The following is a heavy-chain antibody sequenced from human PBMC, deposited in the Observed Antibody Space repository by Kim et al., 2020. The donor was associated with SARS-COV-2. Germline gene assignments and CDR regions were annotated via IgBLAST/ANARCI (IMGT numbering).Heavy chain of an antibody. CDR3: ARSYYGSGSYYNDDY. J-gene: IGHJ4*02. Sequence: VSVKSRITINPDTSKNQFSLQLNSVTPEDTAVYYCARSYYGSGSYYNDDYWGQGTLVTVSS. D-gene: IGHD3-10*01. V-gene: IGHV6-1*01.